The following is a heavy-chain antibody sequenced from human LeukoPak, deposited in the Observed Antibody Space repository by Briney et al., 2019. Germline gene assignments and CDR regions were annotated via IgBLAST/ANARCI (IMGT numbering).Heavy chain of an antibody. CDR2: IYYSGST. Sequence: PSETLSLTCTVSGGSISSGDYYWSWIRQPPGKGLEWIGYIYYSGSTYYNPSLKSRVTISVDTSKNQFSLKLSSVTAADTAVYYCARAGSSGSYSTYYYYYMDVWGKGTTVTVSS. J-gene: IGHJ6*03. V-gene: IGHV4-30-4*02. CDR3: ARAGSSGSYSTYYYYYMDV. CDR1: GGSISSGDYY. D-gene: IGHD3-10*01.